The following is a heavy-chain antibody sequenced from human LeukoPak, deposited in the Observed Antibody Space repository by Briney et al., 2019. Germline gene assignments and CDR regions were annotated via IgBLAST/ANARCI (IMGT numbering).Heavy chain of an antibody. CDR3: ATRPPRLYFSSTSCYGMDV. Sequence: PSETLSLTCAVYGGSFSGYYWSWIRQPPGKGLEWIGEINHSGSTNYNPSLKSRVTISADTSKNQFSLKLSSVTAADTAVYYCATRPPRLYFSSTSCYGMDVWGKGTTVTVSS. CDR2: INHSGST. V-gene: IGHV4-34*01. J-gene: IGHJ6*04. D-gene: IGHD2-2*01. CDR1: GGSFSGYY.